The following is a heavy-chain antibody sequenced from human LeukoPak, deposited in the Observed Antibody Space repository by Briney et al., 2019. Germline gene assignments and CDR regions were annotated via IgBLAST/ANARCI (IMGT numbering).Heavy chain of an antibody. CDR1: GGSISSSSYY. CDR2: IYYSGST. CDR3: ARRSSGFNWFDP. D-gene: IGHD6-19*01. J-gene: IGHJ5*02. Sequence: TSETLSLICTVSGGSISSSSYYWGWIRQPPGKGLEWIGSIYYSGSTYYNPSLKSRVTISVDTSKNQFSLKLSSVTAADTAVYYCARRSSGFNWFDPWGQGTLVTVSS. V-gene: IGHV4-39*01.